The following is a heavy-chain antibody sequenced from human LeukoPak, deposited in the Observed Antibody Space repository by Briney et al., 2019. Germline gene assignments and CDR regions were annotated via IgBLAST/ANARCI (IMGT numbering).Heavy chain of an antibody. CDR2: ISYDGSNK. CDR3: AKGGSRYYYDSSGYSLDY. Sequence: GGSLRLSCAASGFTFSSYGMHWVRQAPGKGLEWVAVISYDGSNKYCADSVKGRFTISRDNSKNTLYLQMNSLRAEDTAVYYCAKGGSRYYYDSSGYSLDYWGQGTLVTVSS. J-gene: IGHJ4*02. V-gene: IGHV3-30*18. CDR1: GFTFSSYG. D-gene: IGHD3-22*01.